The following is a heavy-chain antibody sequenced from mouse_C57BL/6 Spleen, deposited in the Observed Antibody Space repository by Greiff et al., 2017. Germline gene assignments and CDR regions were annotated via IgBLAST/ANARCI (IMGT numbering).Heavy chain of an antibody. CDR2: IDPSDSYP. J-gene: IGHJ3*01. V-gene: IGHV1-59*01. Sequence: QVQLQQPGAELVRPGTSVKLSCKASGYTFTSYWMHWVKQRPGQGLEWIGVIDPSDSYPNNNQKFKGKATLTVDTSSSTAYMQISSLTSEDSAVYYCARGDYDGSEAWFAYGGQGTLVTVSA. CDR3: ARGDYDGSEAWFAY. D-gene: IGHD1-1*01. CDR1: GYTFTSYW.